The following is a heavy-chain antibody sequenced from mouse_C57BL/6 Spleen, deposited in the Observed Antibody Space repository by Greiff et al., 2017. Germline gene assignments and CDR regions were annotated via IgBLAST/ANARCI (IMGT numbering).Heavy chain of an antibody. J-gene: IGHJ2*01. CDR1: GYSFTGYY. CDR3: ARKVYFDY. CDR2: INPSTGGT. Sequence: EVKLQESGPELVKPGASVKISCKASGYSFTGYYMNWVKQSPEKSLEWIGEINPSTGGTTYNQKFKAKATLTVDKSSSTAYMQLKSLTSEDSAVYYCARKVYFDYWGQGTTLTVSS. V-gene: IGHV1-42*01.